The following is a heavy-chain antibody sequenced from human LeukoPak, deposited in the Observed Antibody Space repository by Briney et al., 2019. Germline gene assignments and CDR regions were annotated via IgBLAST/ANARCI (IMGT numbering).Heavy chain of an antibody. J-gene: IGHJ3*02. V-gene: IGHV3-23*01. D-gene: IGHD4-17*01. Sequence: GGSLRLSCAASGFTFSSYAMSWVRQAPGKGLEWVSAISGSGGSTYYADSVKGRFTISRDNSKNTLYLQMNSLRAEDTAVYYCAKDSPGYGDYGWSVAFDIWGQGTMVTVSS. CDR2: ISGSGGST. CDR1: GFTFSSYA. CDR3: AKDSPGYGDYGWSVAFDI.